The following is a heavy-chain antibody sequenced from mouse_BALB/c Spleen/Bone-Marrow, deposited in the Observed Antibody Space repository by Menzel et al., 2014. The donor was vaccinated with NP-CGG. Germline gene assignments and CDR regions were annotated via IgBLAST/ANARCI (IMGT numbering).Heavy chain of an antibody. CDR1: GFTFSSFG. Sequence: SGGGLVQPGGSRKLSCAASGFTFSSFGMHWVRQAPEKGLEWVAYISSGSSTIYYADTVKGRFTISRDNPKNTLFLQMTSLRSEDTAMYYCARSGIGYYYGSNSYAMDYWGQGTSVTVSS. D-gene: IGHD1-1*01. CDR3: ARSGIGYYYGSNSYAMDY. V-gene: IGHV5-17*02. CDR2: ISSGSSTI. J-gene: IGHJ4*01.